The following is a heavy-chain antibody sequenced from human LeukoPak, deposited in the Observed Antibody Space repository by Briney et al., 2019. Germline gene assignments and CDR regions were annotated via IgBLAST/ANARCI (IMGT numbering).Heavy chain of an antibody. J-gene: IGHJ4*02. CDR2: ISNSGGRI. Sequence: GGSLRPYCAAYGFTFSIYDMNGVRQAPGKGQEWISYISNSGGRIEYADSVKGRFTISRDNVKNSLYLHMNFLRVDDTAMYYCERDADGHADHWGQGSLVTVSS. CDR3: ERDADGHADH. V-gene: IGHV3-48*04. D-gene: IGHD4-17*01. CDR1: GFTFSIYD.